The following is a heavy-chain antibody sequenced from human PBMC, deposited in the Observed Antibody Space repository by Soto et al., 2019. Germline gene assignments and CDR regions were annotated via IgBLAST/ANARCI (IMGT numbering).Heavy chain of an antibody. D-gene: IGHD1-1*01. J-gene: IGHJ4*02. V-gene: IGHV3-49*03. Sequence: GGSLRLSCTASGFTFGDYAMSWLRQAPGKGLEWVGLIRSRAYGGTTEYAASVKGSFTISRDDSKSIAYLQMNSLKNEDTAVYYFIRDFIVIETGPPRFDYWGQGTLVTVSS. CDR3: IRDFIVIETGPPRFDY. CDR2: IRSRAYGGTT. CDR1: GFTFGDYA.